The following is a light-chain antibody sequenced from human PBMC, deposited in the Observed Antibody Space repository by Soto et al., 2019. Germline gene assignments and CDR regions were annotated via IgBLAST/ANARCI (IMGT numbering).Light chain of an antibody. CDR2: DAS. CDR1: QDISDY. V-gene: IGKV1-33*01. J-gene: IGKJ4*01. CDR3: QQYDNLPLT. Sequence: DIQMTQSPSSLSASAGDRVTITCQASQDISDYVKWYQQTKGKTPKLLIYDASNVEAGVPSRFSGSGSGTDFSFTISRLQPEDIETYYCQQYDNLPLTFGGGTKVDIK.